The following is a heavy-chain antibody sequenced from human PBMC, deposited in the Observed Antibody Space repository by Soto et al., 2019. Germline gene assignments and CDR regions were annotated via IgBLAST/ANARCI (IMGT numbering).Heavy chain of an antibody. J-gene: IGHJ2*01. CDR2: IYYSGRT. CDR1: GGSIGSGDYY. CDR3: ARESGGVIVRSYWDFDL. V-gene: IGHV4-61*08. Sequence: AAETLSLTCTVSGGSIGSGDYYWSWIRQPPGKGLEWIGYIYYSGRTNYNPALKSRVTISVDTSKHQLSLTLSSVTAADTDVYYCARESGGVIVRSYWDFDLWGRGTLVTVSS. D-gene: IGHD3-16*02.